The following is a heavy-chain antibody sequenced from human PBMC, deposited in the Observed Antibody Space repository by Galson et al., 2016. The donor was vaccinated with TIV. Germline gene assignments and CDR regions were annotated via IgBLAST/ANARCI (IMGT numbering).Heavy chain of an antibody. V-gene: IGHV4-4*01. CDR3: ARGYCSRTDCFRAFDI. CDR2: ISHSGST. Sequence: GFISNSNWWSWVRQPPGKGLEWIGEISHSGSTNYNPSLKSRVTISVDESRTHFSLNMNSVTAADTAVYFCARGYCSRTDCFRAFDIWGHGTMVTVSS. D-gene: IGHD2-2*01. J-gene: IGHJ3*02. CDR1: GFISNSNW.